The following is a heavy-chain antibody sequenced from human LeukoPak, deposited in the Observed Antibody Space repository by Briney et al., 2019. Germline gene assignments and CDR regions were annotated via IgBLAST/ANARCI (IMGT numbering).Heavy chain of an antibody. V-gene: IGHV4-39*01. CDR3: ARQRFYSSGYFNWYFDL. Sequence: SETLSLTCTVSGGSISSSSYYWGWIRQPPGKGLEWIGHIYYSGSTYYNPSLKSRVTISVDTSKNQFSLKLSSVTAADTAVYYCARQRFYSSGYFNWYFDLWGRGTLVTVSS. CDR2: IYYSGST. J-gene: IGHJ2*01. D-gene: IGHD3-22*01. CDR1: GGSISSSSYY.